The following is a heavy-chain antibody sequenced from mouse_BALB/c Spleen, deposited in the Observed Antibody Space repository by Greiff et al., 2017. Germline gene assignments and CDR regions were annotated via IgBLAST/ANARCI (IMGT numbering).Heavy chain of an antibody. CDR3: TRDPWYFDV. Sequence: EVKVEESGGGLVQPGGSMKLSCVASGFTFSNYWMNWVRQSPEKGLEWVAEIRLKSNNYATHYAESVKGRFTISRDDSKSSVYLQMNNLRAEDTGIYYCTRDPWYFDVWGAGTTVTVSS. CDR2: IRLKSNNYAT. V-gene: IGHV6-6*02. CDR1: GFTFSNYW. J-gene: IGHJ1*01.